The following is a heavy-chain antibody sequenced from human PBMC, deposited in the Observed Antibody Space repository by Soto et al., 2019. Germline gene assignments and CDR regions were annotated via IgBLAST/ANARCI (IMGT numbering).Heavy chain of an antibody. Sequence: QVQLVQSGAEVKKPGASVKVSCKASGYTFTSYGISWVRQAPGQGLEWMGWISAYNGNTNYAQKLQGRVTMTTDTSTSTADMELRSLRSDDTAVYYCAREPKGEPNPYYFDYWGQGTLVTVSS. CDR3: AREPKGEPNPYYFDY. D-gene: IGHD3-16*01. CDR2: ISAYNGNT. J-gene: IGHJ4*02. V-gene: IGHV1-18*01. CDR1: GYTFTSYG.